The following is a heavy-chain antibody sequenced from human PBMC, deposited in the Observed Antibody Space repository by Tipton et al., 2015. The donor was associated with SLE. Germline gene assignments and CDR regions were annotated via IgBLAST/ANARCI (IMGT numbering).Heavy chain of an antibody. CDR2: IRYDGSNK. CDR1: GFTFSSYG. CDR3: ARDAFDI. J-gene: IGHJ3*02. V-gene: IGHV3-33*01. Sequence: RSLRLSCAASGFTFSSYGMHWVRQAPGKGLEWVAFIRYDGSNKYYADSVKGRFTISRDNSKNTLYLQMNSLRAEDTAVYYCARDAFDIWGQGTMVTVSS.